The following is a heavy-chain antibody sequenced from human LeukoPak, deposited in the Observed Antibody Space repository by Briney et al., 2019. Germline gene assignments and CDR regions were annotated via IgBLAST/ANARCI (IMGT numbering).Heavy chain of an antibody. J-gene: IGHJ3*02. D-gene: IGHD3-3*01. CDR2: ISSSSSTI. V-gene: IGHV3-48*04. Sequence: PGGSLRLSCAASGFTFSSYSMNWVRQAPGKGLEWVSYISSSSSTIYYADSVKGRFTISRDNAKNSLYLQMNSLRAEDTAVYYCARPLYDFWSGPGDAFDIWGQGTMVTVSS. CDR1: GFTFSSYS. CDR3: ARPLYDFWSGPGDAFDI.